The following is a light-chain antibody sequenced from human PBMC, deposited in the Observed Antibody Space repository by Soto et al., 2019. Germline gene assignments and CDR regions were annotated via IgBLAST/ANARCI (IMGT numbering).Light chain of an antibody. CDR1: SSDVGSYNL. Sequence: QSVLTQPASVSGSPGQSITISCTGTSSDVGSYNLVSWYQQHPGKAPKLMIYEGSKRPSGVSNRFPGSKSGNTASLTISGLQAEDEADYYCCSYAGSGTFEVFGTGTKVTVL. V-gene: IGLV2-23*03. CDR2: EGS. J-gene: IGLJ1*01. CDR3: CSYAGSGTFEV.